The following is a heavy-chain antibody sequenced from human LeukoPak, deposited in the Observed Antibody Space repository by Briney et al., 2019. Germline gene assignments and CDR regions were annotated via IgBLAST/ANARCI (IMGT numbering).Heavy chain of an antibody. J-gene: IGHJ4*02. CDR2: ITGSGGNT. CDR1: GFTFSNYA. D-gene: IGHD3-9*01. Sequence: RASLRLSCAASGFTFSNYAMSWVRQAPGKGLEWVSAITGSGGNTYYADSVKGRFTISRGNSKNTVFLQMNSLRAEDTTVYYCAKWGDYDVLTGYYVSDYWGQGTLVTVSS. CDR3: AKWGDYDVLTGYYVSDY. V-gene: IGHV3-23*01.